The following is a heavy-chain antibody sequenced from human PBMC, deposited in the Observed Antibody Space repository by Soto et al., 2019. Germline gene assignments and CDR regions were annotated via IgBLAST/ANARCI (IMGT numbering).Heavy chain of an antibody. CDR2: IYYSGNT. Sequence: SETLSLTCTVSGGSIISYYCSLGRHPPLKGLEWIVYIYYSGNTNYNPSLKSRVTISVDTSKNQFSLKLSSVTAADTAVYYCGRGEVDRYNWNYGIDYWGQGTLVTVSS. D-gene: IGHD1-7*01. V-gene: IGHV4-59*01. CDR3: GRGEVDRYNWNYGIDY. CDR1: GGSIISYY. J-gene: IGHJ4*02.